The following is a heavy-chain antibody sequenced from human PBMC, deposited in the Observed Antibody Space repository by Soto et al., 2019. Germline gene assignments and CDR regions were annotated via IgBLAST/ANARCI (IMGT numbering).Heavy chain of an antibody. Sequence: SETLSLTCAVSGGSITGYYWTWIRQPPGKGLEWIGEINQSGSTNYSPSFQGQVTISADKSISTAYLQWSSLKASDTAMYYCARDKYIVVVTANLKNYYYYGMDVWGQGTTVTVSS. CDR2: INQSGST. CDR1: GGSITGYY. V-gene: IGHV4-34*01. J-gene: IGHJ6*02. D-gene: IGHD2-21*02. CDR3: ARDKYIVVVTANLKNYYYYGMDV.